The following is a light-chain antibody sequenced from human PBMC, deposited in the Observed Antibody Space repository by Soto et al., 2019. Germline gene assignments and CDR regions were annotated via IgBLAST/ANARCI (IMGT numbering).Light chain of an antibody. CDR3: LLHKSYLWT. J-gene: IGKJ1*01. CDR1: QGIRND. V-gene: IGKV1-17*01. CDR2: AAS. Sequence: DIQQTKNQSSLSASVGDRVTITCRASQGIRNDLSWYQQKPGKAPKRLIYAASSLQGGVPSRFSGSGSGTEFTLTITSLQPEDFATYYCLLHKSYLWTFGQGTKVDVK.